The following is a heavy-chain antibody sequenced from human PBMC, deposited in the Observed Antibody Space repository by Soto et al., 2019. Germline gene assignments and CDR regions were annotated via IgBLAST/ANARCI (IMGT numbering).Heavy chain of an antibody. J-gene: IGHJ4*02. CDR1: GFTFSRYS. V-gene: IGHV3-48*01. CDR3: ARDRSPGSLGGVIRQTDFDC. CDR2: ISSGGSIT. Sequence: EVQLVESGGGLVQPGGSLRLSCAASGFTFSRYSMNWVRQAPGKGLEWVSYISSGGSITNYADSVKGRFTISRDNAQNSLYLQMNSLRAEDTAVYYCARDRSPGSLGGVIRQTDFDCWGQGSLVTVSS. D-gene: IGHD3-16*01.